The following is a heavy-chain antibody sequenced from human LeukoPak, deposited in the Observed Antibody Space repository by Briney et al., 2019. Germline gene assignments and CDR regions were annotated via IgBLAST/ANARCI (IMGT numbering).Heavy chain of an antibody. CDR1: GFTFSSYA. J-gene: IGHJ3*02. CDR3: AIAKYSSSWYPDAVDI. D-gene: IGHD6-13*01. Sequence: GGSLRLSCAASGFTFSSYAMHWVRQAPGKGLEWVAVISYDGSNKYYADSVKGRFTISRDNSKNTLYLQINSLRAQDTAVYYCAIAKYSSSWYPDAVDIWGQGTMVTVSS. CDR2: ISYDGSNK. V-gene: IGHV3-30-3*01.